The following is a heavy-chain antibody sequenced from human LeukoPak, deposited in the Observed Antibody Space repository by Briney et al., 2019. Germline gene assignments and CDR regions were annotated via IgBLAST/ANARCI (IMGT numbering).Heavy chain of an antibody. CDR3: TTVIMGTPKDDY. V-gene: IGHV3-15*01. D-gene: IGHD4-23*01. CDR1: GFTFSTYG. J-gene: IGHJ4*02. CDR2: IRSEADGGTL. Sequence: GGSLRLSCAASGFTFSTYGMNWVRQAPGKGLEWVGRIRSEADGGTLDYAALVKGRFTISRDASKNTLYLQMNSLKTEDTAVYYCTTVIMGTPKDDYWGQGTLVTVSS.